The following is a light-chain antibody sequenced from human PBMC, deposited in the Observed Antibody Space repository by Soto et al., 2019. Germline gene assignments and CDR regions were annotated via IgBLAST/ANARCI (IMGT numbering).Light chain of an antibody. CDR1: SSDVGGYNY. Sequence: QSALTQPRSVSGSPGQSVTISCAGTSSDVGGYNYVSWYQQYPGKAPKRMISDVSKRPAGVPDRLSGSKSGNTACLTISGLQAEAEADYCCCSYAGTYTPVVFGGGTPLNVL. CDR2: DVS. CDR3: CSYAGTYTPVV. J-gene: IGLJ2*01. V-gene: IGLV2-11*01.